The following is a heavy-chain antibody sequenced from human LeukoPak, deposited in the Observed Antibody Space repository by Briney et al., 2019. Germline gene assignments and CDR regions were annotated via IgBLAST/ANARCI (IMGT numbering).Heavy chain of an antibody. Sequence: ASVKVSCKASGDTFTGYHMHWVRQAPGQGLEWMGWINPNSGGTNYAQKFQGRVTMTRDTSISTAYMELSRLRSDDTAVYYCARATDSSSWFYYYYYYMDVWGKGTTATVSS. D-gene: IGHD6-13*01. V-gene: IGHV1-2*02. CDR1: GDTFTGYH. CDR3: ARATDSSSWFYYYYYYMDV. CDR2: INPNSGGT. J-gene: IGHJ6*03.